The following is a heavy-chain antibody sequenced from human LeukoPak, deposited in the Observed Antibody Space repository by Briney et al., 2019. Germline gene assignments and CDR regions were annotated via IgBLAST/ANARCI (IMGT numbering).Heavy chain of an antibody. J-gene: IGHJ4*02. D-gene: IGHD1-26*01. CDR1: GFTFSSYA. CDR3: AKEVIVGVSFDY. V-gene: IGHV3-23*01. CDR2: ISGSGGST. Sequence: GGSLRLSCAASGFTFSSYAMSWVRQAPGKGLEWVAAISGSGGSTYYADSVKGRFTSSRGNFKNTLYLQMNSLRAEDTAVYYCAKEVIVGVSFDYWGQGTLVTVSS.